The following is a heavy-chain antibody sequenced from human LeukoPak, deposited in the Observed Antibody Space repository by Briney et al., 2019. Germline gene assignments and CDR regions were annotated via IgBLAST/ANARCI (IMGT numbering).Heavy chain of an antibody. CDR2: FDPEDGET. J-gene: IGHJ3*02. V-gene: IGHV1-24*01. CDR3: ATETKGGYCSGGSCYYAFDI. D-gene: IGHD2-15*01. CDR1: GYTLTELS. Sequence: ASVKVSCKVSGYTLTELSMHWVRQAPGKGLEWMGGFDPEDGETIYAQKFQGRVTMTEDTSTDTAYMELSSLRSEGTAVYYYATETKGGYCSGGSCYYAFDIWGQGTMVTVSS.